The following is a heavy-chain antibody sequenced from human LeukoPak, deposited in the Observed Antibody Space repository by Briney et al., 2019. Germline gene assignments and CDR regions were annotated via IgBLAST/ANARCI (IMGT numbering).Heavy chain of an antibody. CDR2: FDYSGST. V-gene: IGHV4-39*01. D-gene: IGHD6-13*01. CDR3: ARLVVSSWYHEVLLGRDY. CDR1: GGSISSYY. J-gene: IGHJ4*02. Sequence: SETLSLTCTVSGGSISSYYWGWIRQPPGKGLEWLGSFDYSGSTYYKPSLKSRVTISVDTSKNQFSLKLSSVTAADTAVYYCARLVVSSWYHEVLLGRDYWGQGTLVTVSS.